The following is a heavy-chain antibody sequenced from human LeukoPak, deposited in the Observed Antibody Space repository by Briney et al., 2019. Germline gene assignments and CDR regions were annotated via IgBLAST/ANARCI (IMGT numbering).Heavy chain of an antibody. Sequence: GGSLRLSCAASGFTFDYYAMYWVRQGPGKGLEWVSLISREGDRTYYTDSVKGRFSISRDNSRNSLYLQMNSLRLEDTALYYYGRGGFYYGVDVWGKGTTVTVSS. CDR2: ISREGDRT. J-gene: IGHJ6*04. V-gene: IGHV3-43D*04. D-gene: IGHD2-15*01. CDR3: GRGGFYYGVDV. CDR1: GFTFDYYA.